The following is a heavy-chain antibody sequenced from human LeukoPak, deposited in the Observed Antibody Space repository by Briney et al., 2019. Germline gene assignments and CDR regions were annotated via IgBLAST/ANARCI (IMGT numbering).Heavy chain of an antibody. CDR1: GFTFSSYA. CDR2: IRGSGGCT. V-gene: IGHV3-23*01. D-gene: IGHD5-12*01. Sequence: GGSLRLSCAPSGFTFSSYAMSWVRQAPGKGLEWVSAIRGSGGCTYYADSVKGRFTISRDNSKNTLYLQMNSLRAEDTAVYYCAKVISGGYSGYDLYYFDYWGQGTLVTVSS. CDR3: AKVISGGYSGYDLYYFDY. J-gene: IGHJ4*02.